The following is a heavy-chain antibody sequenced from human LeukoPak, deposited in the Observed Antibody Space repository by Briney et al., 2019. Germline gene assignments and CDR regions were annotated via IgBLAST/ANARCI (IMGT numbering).Heavy chain of an antibody. CDR3: ARGSLYGSGSYLLYYYGMDV. D-gene: IGHD3-10*01. CDR1: GFTFSSYA. V-gene: IGHV3-30*04. CDR2: ISYDGSNK. J-gene: IGHJ6*04. Sequence: GSLRLSCAASGFTFSSYAMHWVRQAPGKGLEWVAVISYDGSNKYYADSVKGRFTISRDNSKNTLYLQMNSLRAEDTAVYYCARGSLYGSGSYLLYYYGMDVWGKGTTVTVSS.